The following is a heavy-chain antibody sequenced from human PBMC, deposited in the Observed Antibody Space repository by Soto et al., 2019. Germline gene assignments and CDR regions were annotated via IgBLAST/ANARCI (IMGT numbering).Heavy chain of an antibody. CDR1: GYTFPTYC. J-gene: IGHJ4*01. CDR3: ASVYCSGGSRYGIDY. V-gene: IGHV1-46*01. D-gene: IGHD2-15*01. CDR2: INPSGGST. Sequence: APVKGSCKASGYTFPTYCIHWVRHALGQGLEWMGIINPSGGSTSYAQKFQGRVTMTRDTSTSTVYMELSSLRSEDTAVSYWASVYCSGGSRYGIDYWG.